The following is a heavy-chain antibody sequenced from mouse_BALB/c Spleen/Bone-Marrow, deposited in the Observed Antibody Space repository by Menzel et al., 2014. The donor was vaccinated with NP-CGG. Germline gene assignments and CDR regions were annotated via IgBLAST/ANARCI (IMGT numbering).Heavy chain of an antibody. CDR2: INPDNSTI. CDR1: GFDFSRYW. V-gene: IGHV4-1*02. D-gene: IGHD4-1*01. J-gene: IGHJ1*01. CDR3: AKANLGVSEYFDV. Sequence: EVQLQQSGGGLVQPGGSLKLSCAASGFDFSRYWMSWVRQAPGKGLEWIGEINPDNSTINYTPSLKDKFIISRDNAKNTLYLQMSKVRSEDTALYYCAKANLGVSEYFDVWGARTTVTVSS.